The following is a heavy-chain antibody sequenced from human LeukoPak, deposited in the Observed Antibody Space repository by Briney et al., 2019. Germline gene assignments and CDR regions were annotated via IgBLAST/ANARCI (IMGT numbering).Heavy chain of an antibody. D-gene: IGHD3-22*01. Sequence: PSETLSLTCTVSGGSISSSSYYWGWIRQPPGKGLEWIGSIYYSGSTYYNPSLKSRVTISVDTSKNQFSLKLSSVTAADTAVYYCARDSYYYDSSGYYYDYWGQGTLVTVSS. CDR2: IYYSGST. CDR1: GGSISSSSYY. V-gene: IGHV4-39*07. CDR3: ARDSYYYDSSGYYYDY. J-gene: IGHJ4*02.